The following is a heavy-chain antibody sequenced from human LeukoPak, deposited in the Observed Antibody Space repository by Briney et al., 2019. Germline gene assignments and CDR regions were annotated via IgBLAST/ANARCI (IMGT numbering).Heavy chain of an antibody. CDR3: ARGGGLDV. V-gene: IGHV3-7*03. CDR1: GFPFSSYW. CDR2: IKQDGSKK. Sequence: GGSLRLSCVASGFPFSSYWMTWVRQAPGRGLEWVANIKQDGSKKSYVDSVKGRFTISRDNAKNSLYLQMSNLRAEDTAVYFCARGGGLDVWGQGATVTVSS. J-gene: IGHJ6*02. D-gene: IGHD3-16*01.